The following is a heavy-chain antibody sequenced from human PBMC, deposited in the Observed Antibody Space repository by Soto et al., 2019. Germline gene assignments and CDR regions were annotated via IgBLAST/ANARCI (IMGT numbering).Heavy chain of an antibody. J-gene: IGHJ6*02. D-gene: IGHD6-6*01. CDR1: GFTFSSYS. Sequence: GGSLRLSCAASGFTFSSYSVNWVRQAPGKGLEWVSSISSSSSYIYYADSVKGRFTISRDNAKNSLYLQMNSLRAEDTAVYYCARSRDVAAXXYYYYGMDVWGQGTTVTVSS. V-gene: IGHV3-21*01. CDR3: ARSRDVAAXXYYYYGMDV. CDR2: ISSSSSYI.